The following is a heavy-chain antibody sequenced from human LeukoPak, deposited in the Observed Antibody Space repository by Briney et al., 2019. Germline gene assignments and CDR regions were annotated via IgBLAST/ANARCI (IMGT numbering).Heavy chain of an antibody. J-gene: IGHJ3*02. V-gene: IGHV3-21*04. CDR3: ARGGSYLRAFDI. CDR2: ISSSSGYI. Sequence: PGGSLRLSCAASGFTFSSYSMNWVRQAPGKGLEWVSSISSSSGYIYYADSVKGRFTISRDNSKNTLYLQMNSLRAEDTAVYYCARGGSYLRAFDIWGQGTMVTVSS. D-gene: IGHD1-26*01. CDR1: GFTFSSYS.